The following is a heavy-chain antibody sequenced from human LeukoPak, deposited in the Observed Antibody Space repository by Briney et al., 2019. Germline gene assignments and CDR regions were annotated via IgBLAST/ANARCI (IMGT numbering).Heavy chain of an antibody. J-gene: IGHJ4*02. CDR3: AKKGYYDGSGYYMYYFDH. CDR2: ISGSGGTA. Sequence: GGSLRLSCAASGFTFSIYAMSWVRQAPGKGLEWVSAISGSGGTAYYADSVKGRFTISRDNSKNTLYLQMNSLRAEDTAVYYCAKKGYYDGSGYYMYYFDHWGRGTLVTVSS. CDR1: GFTFSIYA. D-gene: IGHD3-22*01. V-gene: IGHV3-23*01.